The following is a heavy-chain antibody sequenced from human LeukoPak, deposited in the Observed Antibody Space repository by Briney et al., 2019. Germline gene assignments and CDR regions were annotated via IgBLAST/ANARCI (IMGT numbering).Heavy chain of an antibody. Sequence: SETLSLTCTVSGDSISSTNYYWGWIRQPPGKGLEWIGYIYYSGSTNYNLSLKSRVTISIDTSKNQFSLKLSSVTAADTAVYYCAKSSGSYYNVDFDYWGQGTLVTVSS. V-gene: IGHV4-61*05. J-gene: IGHJ4*02. D-gene: IGHD3-10*01. CDR1: GDSISSTNYY. CDR3: AKSSGSYYNVDFDY. CDR2: IYYSGST.